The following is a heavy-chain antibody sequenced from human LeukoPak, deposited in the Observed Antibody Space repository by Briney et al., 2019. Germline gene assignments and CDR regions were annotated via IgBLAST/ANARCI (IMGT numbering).Heavy chain of an antibody. V-gene: IGHV3-15*01. Sequence: TGGSLRLSCAASGFSISNDWMSWVRQAPGKGLEWVARVKSRSAGETTDYAAPVKGRFTISRDDSKNTLYLQMNSLKTEDTAAYYCTLIQGWGSGSYYRDFWGQGTLVTVSS. CDR1: GFSISNDW. D-gene: IGHD3-10*01. CDR2: VKSRSAGETT. CDR3: TLIQGWGSGSYYRDF. J-gene: IGHJ4*02.